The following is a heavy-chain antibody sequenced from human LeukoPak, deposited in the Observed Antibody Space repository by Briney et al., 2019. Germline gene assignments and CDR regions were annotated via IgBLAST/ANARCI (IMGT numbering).Heavy chain of an antibody. V-gene: IGHV1-2*02. J-gene: IGHJ4*02. CDR3: ARDFNPRASANDY. Sequence: ASVKVSCKASGYTFTGYYMHWVRQAPGQGLEWMGWINPNSGGTNCAQKFQGRVTMTRDTSISTAYMELSRLRSDDTAVYYCARDFNPRASANDYWGQGTLVTVSS. D-gene: IGHD1-14*01. CDR2: INPNSGGT. CDR1: GYTFTGYY.